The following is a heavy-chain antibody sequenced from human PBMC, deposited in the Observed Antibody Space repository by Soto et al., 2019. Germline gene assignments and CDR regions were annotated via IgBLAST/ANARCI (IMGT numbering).Heavy chain of an antibody. CDR1: GFTFSSYA. J-gene: IGHJ5*02. D-gene: IGHD6-13*01. CDR3: AKDPYSSSWHNWFDP. Sequence: WVSLRLSCSASGFTFSSYAMSWVRQAPGKGLEWGSAISGSGGSTYYADSVKGRFTISRDNSKNTRYLQMNSLRAEDTAVYYCAKDPYSSSWHNWFDPWGQGTLVTVSS. V-gene: IGHV3-23*01. CDR2: ISGSGGST.